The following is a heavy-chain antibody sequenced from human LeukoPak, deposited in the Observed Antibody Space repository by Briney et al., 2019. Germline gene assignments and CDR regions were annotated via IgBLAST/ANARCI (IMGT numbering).Heavy chain of an antibody. V-gene: IGHV3-11*01. D-gene: IGHD2-15*01. J-gene: IGHJ4*02. CDR2: ISNNGDTI. CDR3: ARAGVVVAGTRYFDS. Sequence: GGSLRLSCVASGFTFSDDFMTWIRQAPGKGLEWFLYISNNGDTIYYADSVKGRFTISRDNAKNSLFLQMNSLRADDTAVYYCARAGVVVAGTRYFDSWGQGILVSVSS. CDR1: GFTFSDDF.